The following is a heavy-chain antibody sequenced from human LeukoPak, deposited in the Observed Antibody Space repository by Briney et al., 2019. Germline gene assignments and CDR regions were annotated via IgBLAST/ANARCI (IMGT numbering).Heavy chain of an antibody. V-gene: IGHV3-23*01. CDR2: ISGGGGST. D-gene: IGHD5-18*01. CDR1: GFTFSSYA. Sequence: GGSLRLSCAASGFTFSSYAMSWVRQAPGKGLEWVSAISGGGGSTYYADSVKGRFTISRDNSKNTLYLQMNSLRAEDTAVYYCAKEVSGYSYGFGLFDYWGQGTLVTVSS. J-gene: IGHJ4*02. CDR3: AKEVSGYSYGFGLFDY.